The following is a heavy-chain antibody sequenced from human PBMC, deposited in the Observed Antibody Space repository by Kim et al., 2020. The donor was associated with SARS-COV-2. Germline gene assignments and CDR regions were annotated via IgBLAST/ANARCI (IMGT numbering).Heavy chain of an antibody. CDR3: ANSIVGATTSGIPYYYGMDV. Sequence: SVKVSCKASGGTFSSYAISWVRQAPGQGLEWMGGIIPIFGTANYAQKFQGRVTITADESTSTAYMELSSLRSEDTAMYYCANSIVGATTSGIPYYYGMDVWGQGTTVTVSS. J-gene: IGHJ6*02. V-gene: IGHV1-69*13. D-gene: IGHD1-26*01. CDR2: IIPIFGTA. CDR1: GGTFSSYA.